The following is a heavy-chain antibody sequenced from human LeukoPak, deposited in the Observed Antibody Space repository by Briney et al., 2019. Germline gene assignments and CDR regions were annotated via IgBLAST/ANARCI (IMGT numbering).Heavy chain of an antibody. V-gene: IGHV3-21*01. J-gene: IGHJ5*02. CDR1: GFTFSSYS. Sequence: PGGSLRLSCAASGFTFSSYSMNWVRQAPGKGLGWVSSISSSSSYIYYADSVKGRFTISRDNAKNSLYLQMNSLRAEDTAVYYCARDRVRGVIITYNWFDPWGQGTLVTVSS. CDR2: ISSSSSYI. CDR3: ARDRVRGVIITYNWFDP. D-gene: IGHD3-10*01.